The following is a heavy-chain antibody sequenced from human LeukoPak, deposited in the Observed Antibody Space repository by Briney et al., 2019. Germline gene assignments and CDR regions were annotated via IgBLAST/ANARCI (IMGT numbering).Heavy chain of an antibody. V-gene: IGHV4-39*01. Sequence: SETLSLTCTVSGGSISSSSYYWGWIRQPPGKGLEWIGSIYYSGSTYYNPSLKSRVTISVDTSKNQFSLKLSSVTAADTAVYYCARRRAAGAFDIWGQGTMVTVSS. CDR3: ARRRAAGAFDI. CDR2: IYYSGST. J-gene: IGHJ3*02. CDR1: GGSISSSSYY. D-gene: IGHD6-25*01.